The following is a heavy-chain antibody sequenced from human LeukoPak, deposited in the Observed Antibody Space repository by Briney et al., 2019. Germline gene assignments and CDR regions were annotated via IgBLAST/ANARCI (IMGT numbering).Heavy chain of an antibody. J-gene: IGHJ4*02. D-gene: IGHD4-17*01. CDR3: ATGMDDYGDYDGDY. CDR1: GYTFTGYY. CDR2: INPNSGGT. Sequence: ASVKVSCKASGYTFTGYYMHWVRQAPGQGREWMGRINPNSGGTNYAQKFQGRVTMTRDTSISTAYMQLSRLRSDDTAVYYCATGMDDYGDYDGDYWGQGTLVTVSS. V-gene: IGHV1-2*06.